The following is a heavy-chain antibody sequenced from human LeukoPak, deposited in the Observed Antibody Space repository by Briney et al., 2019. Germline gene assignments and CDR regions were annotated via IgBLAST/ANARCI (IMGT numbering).Heavy chain of an antibody. Sequence: GGSLRLSCAASGFTFMSYGMHWVRQAPGKGLEWVAFIRHDGSAKYYADSVKGRFTISRDNSKNTLYLQMNSLRAEDTAVYYCARGQGEDQFSGSYHGDAFDIWGQGTMVTVSS. CDR2: IRHDGSAK. V-gene: IGHV3-30*02. CDR3: ARGQGEDQFSGSYHGDAFDI. J-gene: IGHJ3*02. D-gene: IGHD1-26*01. CDR1: GFTFMSYG.